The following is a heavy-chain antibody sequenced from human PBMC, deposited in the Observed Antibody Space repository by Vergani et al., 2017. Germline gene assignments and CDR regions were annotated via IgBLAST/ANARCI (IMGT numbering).Heavy chain of an antibody. V-gene: IGHV1-18*01. Sequence: QVQLVQSGAEVKKPGASVKVSCKASGYTFTSYGISWVRQAPGQGLEWMGWISAYNGNTNYAQKLQGRVTMTTDTSTSTAYMELRSLRSDDTAVYYCARATFSADYYDSSGYYSDYWGQGTLVTVSS. CDR2: ISAYNGNT. J-gene: IGHJ4*02. CDR1: GYTFTSYG. CDR3: ARATFSADYYDSSGYYSDY. D-gene: IGHD3-22*01.